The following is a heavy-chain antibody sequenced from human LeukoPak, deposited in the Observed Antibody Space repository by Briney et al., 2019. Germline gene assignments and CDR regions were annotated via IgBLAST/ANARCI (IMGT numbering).Heavy chain of an antibody. CDR1: ASSFTSYW. Sequence: KTGESLKISCKGSASSFTSYWIGWVRQVPGKGLEWMGIIYPGDSDTRYSPSFQGQVTISADKSIRTAYLQWSSLKASDTAVYYCARERWGNLDFWGQGTLVTVSS. V-gene: IGHV5-51*01. CDR3: ARERWGNLDF. J-gene: IGHJ4*02. CDR2: IYPGDSDT. D-gene: IGHD1-1*01.